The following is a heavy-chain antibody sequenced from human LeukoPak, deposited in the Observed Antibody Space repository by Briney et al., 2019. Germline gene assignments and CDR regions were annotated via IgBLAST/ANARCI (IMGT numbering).Heavy chain of an antibody. CDR2: ISGYNAKT. CDR1: GFTFTSYY. CDR3: ARVRDYYASSDYSDY. D-gene: IGHD3-22*01. Sequence: GGSLRLSCAASGFTFTSYYVSWVRQAPGQGLEWMGWISGYNAKTKYVQKFQGRITMTIDTSTTTAYMELRSLTSDDTAVYYCARVRDYYASSDYSDYWGQGTLVTVSS. J-gene: IGHJ4*02. V-gene: IGHV1-18*04.